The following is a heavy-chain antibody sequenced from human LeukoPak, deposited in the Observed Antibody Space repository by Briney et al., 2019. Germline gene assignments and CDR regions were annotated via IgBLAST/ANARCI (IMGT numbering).Heavy chain of an antibody. V-gene: IGHV4-61*02. CDR3: ARVYDSSGYQRDY. CDR1: GGSISNGSYY. J-gene: IGHJ4*02. Sequence: PSETLSLTCTVSGGSISNGSYYWSWIRQPAGKGLEWIGRIYTSGSTNYNPSLKSRVTISVDTSKNQFSLKLSSVTAADTAVYYCARVYDSSGYQRDYWGQGTLVTVSS. CDR2: IYTSGST. D-gene: IGHD3-22*01.